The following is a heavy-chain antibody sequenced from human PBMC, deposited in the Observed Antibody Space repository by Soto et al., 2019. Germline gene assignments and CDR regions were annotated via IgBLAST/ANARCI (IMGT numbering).Heavy chain of an antibody. V-gene: IGHV4-30-4*01. CDR3: ARDGIAEAGVNWFDP. CDR1: GGSISSGDYY. J-gene: IGHJ5*02. Sequence: PSETLSLTCTVSGGSISSGDYYWSWIRQPPGKGLEWIGYIYYSGSTYYNPSLKSRVTISVDTSKNQFSLKLSSVTAADTAVYYCARDGIAEAGVNWFDPWGQGTLVTVSS. CDR2: IYYSGST. D-gene: IGHD6-19*01.